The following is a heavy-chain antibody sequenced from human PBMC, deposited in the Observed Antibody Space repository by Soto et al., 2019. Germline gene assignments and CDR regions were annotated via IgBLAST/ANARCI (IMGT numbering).Heavy chain of an antibody. Sequence: GGSLRLSCAASGFTFSSYAMSWVRQAPGKGLEWVSAISGSGGSTYYADSVKGRFTISRDNSKNTLYLQMNSLRAEDTAVYYCAKGARRDIVVLPAAIGAFDIWGQGTMVTVSS. CDR2: ISGSGGST. CDR1: GFTFSSYA. CDR3: AKGARRDIVVLPAAIGAFDI. V-gene: IGHV3-23*01. D-gene: IGHD2-2*01. J-gene: IGHJ3*02.